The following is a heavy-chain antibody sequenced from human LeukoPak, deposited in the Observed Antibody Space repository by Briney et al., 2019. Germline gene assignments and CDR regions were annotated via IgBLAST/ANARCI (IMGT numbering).Heavy chain of an antibody. CDR1: GFTFSSYG. CDR3: AKGAGDYVDYYYGMDV. D-gene: IGHD4-17*01. V-gene: IGHV3-30*18. Sequence: GRSLRLSCAASGFTFSSYGMHWVRQAPGKGLEWVAVIPYDGSNKYYADSVKGRFTISRDNSKNTLYLQMNSLRAEDTAVYYCAKGAGDYVDYYYGMDVWGKGTTVTVSS. CDR2: IPYDGSNK. J-gene: IGHJ6*04.